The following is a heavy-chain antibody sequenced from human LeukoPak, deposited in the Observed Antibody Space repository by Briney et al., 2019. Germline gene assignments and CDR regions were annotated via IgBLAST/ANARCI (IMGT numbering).Heavy chain of an antibody. Sequence: GGSLRLSCAASGFTFSSYAMSWVRQAPGKGREWVSAISGSGGSTYYADSVKGRFTISRDNSKNTLYLQMNSLRAEDTAVYYCAKGAGRNYYDFWSGPSRDYYYMDVWGKGTTVTVSS. J-gene: IGHJ6*03. CDR2: ISGSGGST. CDR3: AKGAGRNYYDFWSGPSRDYYYMDV. CDR1: GFTFSSYA. V-gene: IGHV3-23*01. D-gene: IGHD3-3*01.